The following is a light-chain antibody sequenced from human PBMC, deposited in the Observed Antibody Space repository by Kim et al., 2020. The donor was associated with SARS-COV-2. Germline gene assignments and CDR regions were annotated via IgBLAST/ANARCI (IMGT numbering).Light chain of an antibody. CDR1: QSVSNN. CDR3: HQYNDWPPGDT. CDR2: GAS. Sequence: SPGERANLSCRSSQSVSNNLAWYQHKPGQPHRLLIYGASTRATGVPARFSGSGSGTDFTLTVSSLQSEDFAVYYCHQYNDWPPGDTFGQGTKLEI. J-gene: IGKJ2*01. V-gene: IGKV3-15*01.